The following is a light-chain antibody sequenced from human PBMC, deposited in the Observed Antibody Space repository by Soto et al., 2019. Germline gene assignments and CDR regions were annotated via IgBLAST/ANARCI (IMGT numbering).Light chain of an antibody. Sequence: QSALTQPPSASGSPGQSVTISCTGTSSDVGGNNCVSWYQQHPGKAPKLMIYEVSKRPSGVPDRFSGSKSGNTASLTVSGSQAEDADDYYCSSYAGSNTVVFGAGTKVTVL. CDR2: EVS. V-gene: IGLV2-8*01. CDR3: SSYAGSNTVV. J-gene: IGLJ3*02. CDR1: SSDVGGNNC.